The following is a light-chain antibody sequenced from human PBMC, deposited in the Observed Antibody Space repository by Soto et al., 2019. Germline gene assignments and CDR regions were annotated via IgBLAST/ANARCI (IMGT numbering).Light chain of an antibody. V-gene: IGLV2-14*03. Sequence: QSALTQPASVSGSPGQSITISCTGTDSDVGGYNYVSWYQHHPGNAPKVMIYNVSYRPSGVSNRFSGSKSGNTASLTISGLQAEDEADYYCCSYTTTGVGVFGGGTKLTVL. J-gene: IGLJ2*01. CDR1: DSDVGGYNY. CDR2: NVS. CDR3: CSYTTTGVGV.